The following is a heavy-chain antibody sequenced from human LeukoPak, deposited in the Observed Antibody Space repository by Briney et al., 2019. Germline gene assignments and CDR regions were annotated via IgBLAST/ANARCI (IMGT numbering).Heavy chain of an antibody. CDR1: GGSFSGYY. D-gene: IGHD6-13*01. J-gene: IGHJ4*02. V-gene: IGHV4-59*01. CDR3: ARTIAAAGIIDY. CDR2: IYYSGST. Sequence: SETLSLTCAVYGGSFSGYYWSWIRQPPGKGLEWIGYIYYSGSTNYNPSLKSRVTISVDTSKNQFSLKLSSVTAADTAVYYCARTIAAAGIIDYWGQGTLVTVSS.